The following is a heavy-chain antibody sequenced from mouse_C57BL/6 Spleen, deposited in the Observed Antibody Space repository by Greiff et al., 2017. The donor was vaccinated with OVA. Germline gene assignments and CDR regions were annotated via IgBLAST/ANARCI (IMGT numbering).Heavy chain of an antibody. D-gene: IGHD2-5*01. Sequence: EVKLMESGGGLVQPGGSLSLSCAASGFTFTDYYMSWVRQPPGKALEWLGFIRNKANGYTTEYSASVKGRFTISRDNSQSIRYLPMNALRAEDSATYYCARSPSNPWFAYWGQGTLVTVSA. V-gene: IGHV7-3*01. CDR3: ARSPSNPWFAY. CDR1: GFTFTDYY. J-gene: IGHJ3*01. CDR2: IRNKANGYTT.